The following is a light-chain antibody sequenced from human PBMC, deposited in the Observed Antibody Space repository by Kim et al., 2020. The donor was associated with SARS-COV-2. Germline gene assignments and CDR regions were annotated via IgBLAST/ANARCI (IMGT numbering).Light chain of an antibody. Sequence: GDRVTITCRASQHIATYLNWYQQRPGKAPQLLIYAADTLEDGVPSRISGSGSGTEFTLTISGLQPEDAEVYYCQQGFSALWTFGQGTKVDIK. CDR1: QHIATY. CDR2: AAD. CDR3: QQGFSALWT. V-gene: IGKV1-39*01. J-gene: IGKJ1*01.